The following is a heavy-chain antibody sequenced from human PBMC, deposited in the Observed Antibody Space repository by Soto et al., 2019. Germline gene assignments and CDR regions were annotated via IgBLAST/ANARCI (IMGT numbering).Heavy chain of an antibody. Sequence: GGSLRISCAASGFTFSSHAMGWLRQAPGTGPEWVAFVDGSGGDTSYADSVKGRFTISRDNSDNSLSLDMNSLRAEDTGRYFCAVEIGSAAYAATSAFCRWGQEIRV. CDR2: VDGSGGDT. V-gene: IGHV3-23*01. J-gene: IGHJ4*02. D-gene: IGHD2-8*01. CDR1: GFTFSSHA. CDR3: AVEIGSAAYAATSAFCR.